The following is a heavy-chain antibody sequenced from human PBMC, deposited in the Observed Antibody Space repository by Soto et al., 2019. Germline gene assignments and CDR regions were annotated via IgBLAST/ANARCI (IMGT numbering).Heavy chain of an antibody. Sequence: GGSLRLSCVASGFFFSDYYISWIRQAPGKGLECVAYISGTGDTKYYAESVRGRFTISRDNTKKSVFLQVNSLRADDTAVYYCAIGGGQIYYAGMDVWGQGTTVTVSS. V-gene: IGHV3-11*01. J-gene: IGHJ6*02. D-gene: IGHD3-22*01. CDR2: ISGTGDTK. CDR1: GFFFSDYY. CDR3: AIGGGQIYYAGMDV.